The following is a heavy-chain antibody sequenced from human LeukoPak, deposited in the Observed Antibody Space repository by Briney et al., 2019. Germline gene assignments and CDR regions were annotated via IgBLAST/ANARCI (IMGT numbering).Heavy chain of an antibody. CDR3: ARVGQWLATYYFDY. CDR1: GGSISSYY. J-gene: IGHJ4*02. V-gene: IGHV4-59*01. CDR2: IYYSGST. Sequence: SETLSLTCTVSGGSISSYYWSWIRQPPGKGLEWIGYIYYSGSTNYNPSLKSRVTISVDTSKNQFSLKLSSVTAADTAVYYCARVGQWLATYYFDYWGQGTLVTVSS. D-gene: IGHD6-19*01.